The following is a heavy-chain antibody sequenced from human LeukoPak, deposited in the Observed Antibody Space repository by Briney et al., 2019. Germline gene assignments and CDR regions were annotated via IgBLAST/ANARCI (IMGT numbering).Heavy chain of an antibody. J-gene: IGHJ4*02. CDR1: GGSISSYY. CDR2: IYYSGST. V-gene: IGHV4-59*08. CDR3: ARHRGRSSTSCYDY. Sequence: SETLSLTCTVSGGSISSYYWSWIRQPPGKGLEWIGYIYYSGSTNYSPSLKSRATISVDTSKNQCSLKLSSVTAADTAVYYCARHRGRSSTSCYDYWGQGTLVTVSS. D-gene: IGHD2-2*01.